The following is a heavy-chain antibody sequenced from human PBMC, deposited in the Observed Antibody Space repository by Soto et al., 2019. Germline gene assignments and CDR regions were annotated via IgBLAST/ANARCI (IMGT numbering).Heavy chain of an antibody. D-gene: IGHD4-17*01. CDR2: IVVGSGNT. CDR1: GFTFTSSA. V-gene: IGHV1-58*01. CDR3: AAEIDDYGDYNY. Sequence: SVKVSCKASGFTFTSSAVQWVRQARGQRLEWIGWIVVGSGNTKYAQKFQERVTITRDMSTSIAYMELSSLRSEDTAVYYCAAEIDDYGDYNYWGQGTLVTVSS. J-gene: IGHJ4*02.